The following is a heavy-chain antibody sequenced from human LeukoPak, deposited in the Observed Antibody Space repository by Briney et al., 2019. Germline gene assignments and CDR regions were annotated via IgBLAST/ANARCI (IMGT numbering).Heavy chain of an antibody. D-gene: IGHD2-2*01. V-gene: IGHV1-18*01. CDR2: ISAYNGNT. CDR1: GYTFTSYG. CDR3: ARVGYCSSTSCYNDY. J-gene: IGHJ4*02. Sequence: GASVKVSCKASGYTFTSYGISWVRQAPGQGLEWMGWISAYNGNTNYAQKLQGRVTKTTDTSTSTAYMELRSLRSDDTAVYYCARVGYCSSTSCYNDYWGQGTLVTVSS.